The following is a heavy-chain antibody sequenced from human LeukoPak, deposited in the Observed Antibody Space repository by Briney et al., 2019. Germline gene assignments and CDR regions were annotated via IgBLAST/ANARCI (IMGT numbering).Heavy chain of an antibody. Sequence: PGGSLRLSCAASGFTFSDYYMSWIRQAPGKGLEWVSYTSSSGSTIYYADSVKGRFTISRDNAKNSLYLQMNSLRAEDTAVYYCARVMSATHIVVVTASGPDYWGQGTLVTVSS. J-gene: IGHJ4*02. V-gene: IGHV3-11*01. CDR1: GFTFSDYY. D-gene: IGHD2-21*02. CDR2: TSSSGSTI. CDR3: ARVMSATHIVVVTASGPDY.